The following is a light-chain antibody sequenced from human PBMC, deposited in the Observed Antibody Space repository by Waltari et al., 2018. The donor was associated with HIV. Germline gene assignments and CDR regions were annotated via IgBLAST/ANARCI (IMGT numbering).Light chain of an antibody. CDR2: EVS. J-gene: IGLJ3*02. CDR3: SSYTSSSTLRV. V-gene: IGLV2-14*01. CDR1: SSDVGGYNY. Sequence: QSAMTQPASVSGSPGQSITISCTGTSSDVGGYNYVPWYQQHPGKAPQLMIYEVSNRPAGVSNRFSGSKSGNTASLTISGLQAEDEADYYCSSYTSSSTLRVFGGGTKLTVL.